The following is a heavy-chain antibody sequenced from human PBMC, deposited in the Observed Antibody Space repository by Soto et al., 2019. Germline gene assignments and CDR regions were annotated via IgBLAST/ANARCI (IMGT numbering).Heavy chain of an antibody. CDR1: GGTFSSYA. J-gene: IGHJ5*02. V-gene: IGHV1-69*06. Sequence: SVKVSCKASGGTFSSYAISWVRQAPGQGLEWMGGIIPIFGTANYAQKFQGRVTITADKSTSTAYMELSSLRSEDTAVYYCARGSGSYFPLDWFDPWGQGTLVTVLL. D-gene: IGHD1-26*01. CDR3: ARGSGSYFPLDWFDP. CDR2: IIPIFGTA.